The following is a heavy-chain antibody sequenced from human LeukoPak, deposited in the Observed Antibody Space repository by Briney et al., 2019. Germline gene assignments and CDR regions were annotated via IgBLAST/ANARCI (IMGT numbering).Heavy chain of an antibody. V-gene: IGHV1-69*13. CDR3: ASRSRYYDFWSGKTGYYYYGMDV. D-gene: IGHD3-3*01. J-gene: IGHJ6*02. CDR2: IIPIFGTA. CDR1: GGTFSSYA. Sequence: SVKVSCKASGGTFSSYAISWVRQAPGQGLEWLGGIIPIFGTANYAQKFQGRVTITADESTSTAYMELSSLRSEDTAVYYCASRSRYYDFWSGKTGYYYYGMDVWGQGTTVTVSS.